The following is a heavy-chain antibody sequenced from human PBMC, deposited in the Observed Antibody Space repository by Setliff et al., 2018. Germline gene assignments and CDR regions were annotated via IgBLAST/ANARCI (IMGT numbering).Heavy chain of an antibody. Sequence: ASVKVSCKASGGTFSNYCISWVRQAPGQRLQWMGWINPASGNTKYSQEFQGRVTITADESTSTAYMELSSLGSEDTAVYYCAGGQPLVRKYYYYMDVWGKGTTVTVSS. V-gene: IGHV1-69*13. D-gene: IGHD3-10*01. CDR2: INPASGNT. CDR3: AGGQPLVRKYYYYMDV. CDR1: GGTFSNYC. J-gene: IGHJ6*03.